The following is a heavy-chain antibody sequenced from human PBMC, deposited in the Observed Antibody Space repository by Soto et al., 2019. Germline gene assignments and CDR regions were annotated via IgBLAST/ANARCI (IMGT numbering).Heavy chain of an antibody. D-gene: IGHD3-22*01. J-gene: IGHJ6*03. V-gene: IGHV3-7*01. CDR2: IKQDGSEK. CDR3: ARADSSGFDTDYYYYYMDV. Sequence: GGSLRLSCAASGFTFSSYWMSWVRQAPGKGLEWVANIKQDGSEKYYVDSVKGRFTISRDNAKNSLYLQMNSLRAEDTAVYYCARADSSGFDTDYYYYYMDVWGKGTTVTVSS. CDR1: GFTFSSYW.